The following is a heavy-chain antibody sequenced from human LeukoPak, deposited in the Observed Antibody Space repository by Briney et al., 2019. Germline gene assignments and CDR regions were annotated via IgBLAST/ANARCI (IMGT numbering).Heavy chain of an antibody. J-gene: IGHJ4*02. CDR3: ARLRRSRLAEFDY. Sequence: SETLSLTCTVSGYSISSGYCWGWIRQPPGKGLKWIGSISHSGSTYYNPSLKSRVTISVDTSKNQFSLKLSSLTAADTAVYYFARLRRSRLAEFDYWGQGTLVTVSS. CDR1: GYSISSGYC. CDR2: ISHSGST. D-gene: IGHD3-3*02. V-gene: IGHV4-38-2*02.